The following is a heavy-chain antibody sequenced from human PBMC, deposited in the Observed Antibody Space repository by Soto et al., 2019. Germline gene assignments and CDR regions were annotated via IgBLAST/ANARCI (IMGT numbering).Heavy chain of an antibody. D-gene: IGHD3-9*01. CDR3: ARQPPYYDILTGYLPNWFDP. CDR1: VGSISSGYYY. V-gene: IGHV4-39*01. J-gene: IGHJ5*02. CDR2: IYYSGST. Sequence: SETLSLTCSVSVGSISSGYYYWGWIRQPPGKGLEWIGSIYYSGSTYYNPSLKSRVTISVDTSKNQFSLKLSSVTAADTAVYYCARQPPYYDILTGYLPNWFDPWGQGTLVTVSS.